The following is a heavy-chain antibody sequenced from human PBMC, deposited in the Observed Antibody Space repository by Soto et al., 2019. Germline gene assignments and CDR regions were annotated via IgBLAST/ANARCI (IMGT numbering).Heavy chain of an antibody. CDR2: IYYSGST. V-gene: IGHV4-30-4*01. Sequence: LSLTCTVSGGSISSGDYYWSWIRQPPGKGLEWIGYIYYSGSTYYNPSLKSRVTISVDTSKNQFSLKLSSVTAADTAVYYCAGEDVLLWFGESGPFDYWGQGSLVTVSS. J-gene: IGHJ4*02. CDR3: AGEDVLLWFGESGPFDY. CDR1: GGSISSGDYY. D-gene: IGHD3-10*01.